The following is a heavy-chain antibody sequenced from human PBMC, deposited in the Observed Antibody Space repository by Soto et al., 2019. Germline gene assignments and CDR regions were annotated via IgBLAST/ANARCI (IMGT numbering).Heavy chain of an antibody. V-gene: IGHV3-48*01. D-gene: IGHD3-22*01. CDR2: ISSSSSTI. CDR3: AREIYDSSGYYAPFDY. Sequence: PGGSLRLSCAASGCTFSSYSMNWVRQAPGKGLEWVSYISSSSSTIYYADSVKGRFTISRDNAKNSLYPQMNSLRAEDTAVYYCAREIYDSSGYYAPFDYWGQGTLVTVSS. CDR1: GCTFSSYS. J-gene: IGHJ4*02.